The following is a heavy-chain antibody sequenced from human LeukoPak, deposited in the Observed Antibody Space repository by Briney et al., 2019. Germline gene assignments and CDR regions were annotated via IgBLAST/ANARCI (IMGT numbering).Heavy chain of an antibody. CDR3: ARRVTGRYCSGGSCYPNWFDP. CDR2: IYYSGST. Sequence: SETLSLTCTVSGGSISSSSYYWGWIRQPPGKGLEWIGSIYYSGSTYYNPSLKSRVTISVDTSKNQFSLKLSSVTAADTAVYYCARRVTGRYCSGGSCYPNWFDPWGQGTLVTVSS. D-gene: IGHD2-15*01. J-gene: IGHJ5*02. V-gene: IGHV4-39*01. CDR1: GGSISSSSYY.